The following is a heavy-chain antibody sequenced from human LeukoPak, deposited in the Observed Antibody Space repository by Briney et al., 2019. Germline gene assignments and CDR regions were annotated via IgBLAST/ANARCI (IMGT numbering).Heavy chain of an antibody. CDR2: INPNSGGT. V-gene: IGHV1-2*02. D-gene: IGHD6-13*01. J-gene: IGHJ4*02. CDR1: GYTFTGYY. CDR3: ARVVAADSLGFDY. Sequence: ASVKVSCKASGYTFTGYYMHWVRQAPGQGLEWMGWINPNSGGTNYAQKFQGRVTMTRDTSISTAYMELSRLRSDDTAVYYCARVVAADSLGFDYWGQGTLVTVSS.